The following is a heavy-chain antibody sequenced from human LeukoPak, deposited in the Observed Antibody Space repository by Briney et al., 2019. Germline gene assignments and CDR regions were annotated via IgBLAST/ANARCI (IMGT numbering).Heavy chain of an antibody. J-gene: IGHJ4*02. Sequence: GGSLRLSCAASGFTFSSYSMNWVRQAPGKGLEWVSYISSSSSTIYYADSVKGRFTISRDNAKNSLYLQMNSLRAEDTAVYYCARVHVVVPAAPFDYWGQGTLVTVSS. CDR2: ISSSSSTI. CDR3: ARVHVVVPAAPFDY. V-gene: IGHV3-48*01. D-gene: IGHD2-2*01. CDR1: GFTFSSYS.